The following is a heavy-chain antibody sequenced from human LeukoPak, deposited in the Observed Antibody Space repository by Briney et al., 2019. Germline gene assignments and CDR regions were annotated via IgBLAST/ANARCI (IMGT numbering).Heavy chain of an antibody. V-gene: IGHV5-51*01. Sequence: GASLQISCKGAGSHIISYWIGWGRPLPGNGLGGGGIIYPGDSDTRYNPSFQGQVTISADKSISTAYLHWSSLKASDTAMYYCARLGRDVATISDYWGQGTLVTVSS. D-gene: IGHD5-24*01. J-gene: IGHJ4*02. CDR3: ARLGRDVATISDY. CDR2: IYPGDSDT. CDR1: GSHIISYW.